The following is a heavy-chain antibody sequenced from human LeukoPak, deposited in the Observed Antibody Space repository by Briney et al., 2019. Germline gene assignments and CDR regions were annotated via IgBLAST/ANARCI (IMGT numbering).Heavy chain of an antibody. CDR1: GGSISSYY. D-gene: IGHD3-16*01. CDR2: IYYSGST. CDR3: ARDATLGY. Sequence: SETLSLTCTVSGGSISSYYWSWIRQPPGKGLEWIGYIYYSGSTNYNPSLKSRVTISVDTSKNQFSLKLSSVTAADRAVYYCARDATLGYWGQGTLVTVSS. J-gene: IGHJ4*02. V-gene: IGHV4-59*01.